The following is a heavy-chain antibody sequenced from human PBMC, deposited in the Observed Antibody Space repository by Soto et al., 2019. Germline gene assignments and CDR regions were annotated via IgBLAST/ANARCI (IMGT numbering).Heavy chain of an antibody. CDR2: IDASGNT. CDR3: ARYSNNWSQTEGMDV. CDR1: VDSISTYY. Sequence: PSETLSLTCTVSVDSISTYYWSWIRRPAGKGLEWIGRIDASGNTNYNPSLKSRVTMSADTSKKQFSLKLTSVTAADTAVYYCARYSNNWSQTEGMDVWGQGTTVTV. J-gene: IGHJ6*02. D-gene: IGHD1-20*01. V-gene: IGHV4-4*07.